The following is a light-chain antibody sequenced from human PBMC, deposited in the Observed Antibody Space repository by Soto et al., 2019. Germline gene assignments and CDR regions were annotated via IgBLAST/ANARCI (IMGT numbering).Light chain of an antibody. CDR2: EVN. J-gene: IGLJ2*01. Sequence: QSALTQPASVSGSPGQSITISCTGTSSDVGGYKYVSWYQQLPGKAPKLLIYEVNNRPSGVSNRFSGSKSGNTASLTISGLQAEDEADYYCSSYTSSTTRPVVFGGGTKLTVL. CDR3: SSYTSSTTRPVV. V-gene: IGLV2-14*01. CDR1: SSDVGGYKY.